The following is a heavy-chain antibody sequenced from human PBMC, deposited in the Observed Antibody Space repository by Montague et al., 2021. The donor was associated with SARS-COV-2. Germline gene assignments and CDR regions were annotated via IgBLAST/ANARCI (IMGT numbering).Heavy chain of an antibody. CDR3: ARGTYGSDAFDI. Sequence: SETLSLTCTVSGASISSYYWSWIRQHPGKGREWSGYIYYSGGTNYNPSLKSRVTISLDTSKNQFSLKLNSVAAADTAVYYCARGTYGSDAFDIWGQGALVTVSS. CDR1: GASISSYY. D-gene: IGHD3-10*01. CDR2: IYYSGGT. V-gene: IGHV4-59*01. J-gene: IGHJ3*02.